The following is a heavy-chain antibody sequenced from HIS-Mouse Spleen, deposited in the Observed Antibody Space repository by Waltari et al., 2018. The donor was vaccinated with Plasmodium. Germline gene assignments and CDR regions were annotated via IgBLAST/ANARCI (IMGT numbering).Heavy chain of an antibody. J-gene: IGHJ4*02. CDR2: IYYSGST. CDR3: ARDRITGTSYFDY. CDR1: GASLSSSSYY. Sequence: QLQLQESCPGLVKPSATLSLTCPVAGASLSSSSYYWGGIRQPPGKGLEWIGSIYYSGSTYYNPSLKSRVTISVDTSKNQFSLKLSSVTAADTAVYYCARDRITGTSYFDYWGQGTLVTVSS. D-gene: IGHD1-7*01. V-gene: IGHV4-39*07.